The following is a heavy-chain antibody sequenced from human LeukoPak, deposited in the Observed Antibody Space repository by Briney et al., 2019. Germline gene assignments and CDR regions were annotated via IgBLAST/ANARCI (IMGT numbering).Heavy chain of an antibody. D-gene: IGHD5-24*01. CDR2: IYTSGST. Sequence: PSETLSLTCTVSGGSLSSHYWRWIRQPAGKGLEWIGRIYTSGSTNHNPSLKSRVAISVDKSKNQFSLKLSSVTAEDTAVYYCARGPNYSNFGGHYYYYMDVWGKGTMVTVSS. V-gene: IGHV4-4*07. CDR1: GGSLSSHY. J-gene: IGHJ6*03. CDR3: ARGPNYSNFGGHYYYYMDV.